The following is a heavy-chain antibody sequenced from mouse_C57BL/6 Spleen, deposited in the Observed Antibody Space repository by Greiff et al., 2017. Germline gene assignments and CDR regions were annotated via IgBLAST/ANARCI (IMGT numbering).Heavy chain of an antibody. Sequence: EVKVVESEGGLVQPGSSMKLSCTASGFTFSDYYMAWVRQVPEKGLEWVANINYDGSSTYYLDSLKSRFIISRDNAKNILYLQMSSLKSEDTATYYCARGFGYDHYAMDYWGQGTSVTVSS. CDR1: GFTFSDYY. D-gene: IGHD2-2*01. CDR2: INYDGSST. J-gene: IGHJ4*01. CDR3: ARGFGYDHYAMDY. V-gene: IGHV5-16*01.